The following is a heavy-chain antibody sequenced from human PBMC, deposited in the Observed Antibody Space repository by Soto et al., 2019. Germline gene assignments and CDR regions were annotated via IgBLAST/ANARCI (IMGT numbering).Heavy chain of an antibody. Sequence: GGSLRLSCAASGFTFSSYAMSWVRQAPGKGLEWVSAISGSGGSTYYADSVKGRFTISRDNSKNTLYLQMNSLRAKDTAVYYCAKERFDYGDFVGRVPILYYYYYGMDVWGQGTTVTVSS. CDR3: AKERFDYGDFVGRVPILYYYYYGMDV. V-gene: IGHV3-23*01. CDR1: GFTFSSYA. J-gene: IGHJ6*02. D-gene: IGHD4-17*01. CDR2: ISGSGGST.